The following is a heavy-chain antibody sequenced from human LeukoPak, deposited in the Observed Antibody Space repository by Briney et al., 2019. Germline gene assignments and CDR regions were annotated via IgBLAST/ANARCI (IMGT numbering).Heavy chain of an antibody. V-gene: IGHV3-74*01. Sequence: GGSLRPSCVASEFNFFSYGMQWVRQAPGKGLVWVSRIFTDGTTTSYADSVKGRFTISRDNAKNTLYLQMNSLRAEDTAVYYCARELPREVTLDYWRQGTLVTVSP. CDR3: ARELPREVTLDY. J-gene: IGHJ4*01. D-gene: IGHD2-21*02. CDR1: EFNFFSYG. CDR2: IFTDGTTT.